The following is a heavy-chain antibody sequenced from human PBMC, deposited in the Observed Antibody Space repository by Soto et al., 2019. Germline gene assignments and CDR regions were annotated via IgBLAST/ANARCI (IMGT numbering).Heavy chain of an antibody. Sequence: PSETLSLTCTVSGGSISSYYWSWIRQPPGKGLEWIGYIYYSGSTNYNPSLKSRVTISVDTSKNQFSLKLSSVTAADTAVYYCARGPIWGSYYYYMDVWGKGTTVTVSS. CDR2: IYYSGST. J-gene: IGHJ6*03. D-gene: IGHD3-16*01. V-gene: IGHV4-59*01. CDR1: GGSISSYY. CDR3: ARGPIWGSYYYYMDV.